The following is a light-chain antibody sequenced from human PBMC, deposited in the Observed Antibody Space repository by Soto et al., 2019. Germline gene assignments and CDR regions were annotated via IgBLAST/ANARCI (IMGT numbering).Light chain of an antibody. CDR3: VSYTPSASYV. J-gene: IGLJ1*01. V-gene: IGLV2-14*01. Sequence: QSVLTQPASVSGSPGQSITISCTGTSSDVGNYIFVSWYRQHPGTAPKFLIYDINNRPSGVPNRFSGSKSGTSASLTISGLQAEEESDYYCVSYTPSASYVFGTGTKLTVL. CDR2: DIN. CDR1: SSDVGNYIF.